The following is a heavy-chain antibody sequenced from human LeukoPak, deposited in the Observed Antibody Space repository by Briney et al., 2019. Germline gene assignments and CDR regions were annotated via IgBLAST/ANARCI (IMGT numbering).Heavy chain of an antibody. J-gene: IGHJ3*02. V-gene: IGHV3-21*01. Sequence: GGSLRLSCAASGSTFSSYSMNWVRQAPGKGLEWVSSISSSSSYIYYADSVKGRFTISRDNAKNSLYLQMNSLRAEDTAVYYCARESGGDLGEAFDIWGQGTMVTVSS. CDR1: GSTFSSYS. CDR2: ISSSSSYI. D-gene: IGHD1-26*01. CDR3: ARESGGDLGEAFDI.